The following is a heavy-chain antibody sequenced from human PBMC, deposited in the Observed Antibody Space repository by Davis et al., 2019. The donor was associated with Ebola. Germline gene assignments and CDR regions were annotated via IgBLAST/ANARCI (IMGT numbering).Heavy chain of an antibody. CDR2: ISSSSYYI. CDR3: ARETSLTD. Sequence: PGGSLRLSCAASGFTFSSYSMNWVRQAPGKGLEWVSSISSSSYYIYYADSLKGRFTISRDNAKNSLYLQMNSLRAEDTAVYYCARETSLTDWGQGTLVTVSS. J-gene: IGHJ4*02. D-gene: IGHD1-20*01. CDR1: GFTFSSYS. V-gene: IGHV3-21*01.